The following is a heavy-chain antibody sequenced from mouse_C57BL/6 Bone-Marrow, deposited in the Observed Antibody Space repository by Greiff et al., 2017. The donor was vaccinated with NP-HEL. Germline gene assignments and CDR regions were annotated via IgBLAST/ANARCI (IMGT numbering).Heavy chain of an antibody. CDR1: GYTFTSYW. V-gene: IGHV1-64*01. D-gene: IGHD3-2*02. CDR2: IHPNSGST. CDR3: ASSGYDYAMDY. J-gene: IGHJ4*01. Sequence: QVQLQQSGAELVKPGASVKLSCKASGYTFTSYWMHWVKQRPGQGLEWIGMIHPNSGSTNYNEKFKSKATLTVDKSSSTAYMQLSSLTSEDSAVYYCASSGYDYAMDYWGQGTSVTVSS.